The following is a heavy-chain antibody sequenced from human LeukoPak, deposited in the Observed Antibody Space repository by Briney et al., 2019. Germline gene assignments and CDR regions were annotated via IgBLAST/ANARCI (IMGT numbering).Heavy chain of an antibody. CDR2: IYYSGST. V-gene: IGHV4-59*01. J-gene: IGHJ4*02. D-gene: IGHD7-27*01. CDR1: GFTFSSYW. Sequence: GSLRLSCAASGFTFSSYWMSWVRQPPGKGLEWIGYIYYSGSTNYNPSLKSRVTISVDTSKNHFSLKLSSVTAADTAVYYCARDQLGWADYWGQGTLVTVSS. CDR3: ARDQLGWADY.